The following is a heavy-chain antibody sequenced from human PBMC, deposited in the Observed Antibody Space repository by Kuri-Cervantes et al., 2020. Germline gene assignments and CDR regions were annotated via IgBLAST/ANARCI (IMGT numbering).Heavy chain of an antibody. CDR2: ISYDGSNK. J-gene: IGHJ6*02. Sequence: GESLKISCAASGFTFSSYGMHWVRQAPGKGLEWVAVISYDGSNKYYADSVKGRFTISRDNSKNTLYLQMNSLRAEDTAVYYCAKQITYSYGYDYGMDVWGQGTTVTVSS. CDR3: AKQITYSYGYDYGMDV. CDR1: GFTFSSYG. D-gene: IGHD5-18*01. V-gene: IGHV3-30*18.